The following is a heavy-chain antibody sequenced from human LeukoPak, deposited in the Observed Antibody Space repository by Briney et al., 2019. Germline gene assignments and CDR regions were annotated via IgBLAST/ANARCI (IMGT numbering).Heavy chain of an antibody. V-gene: IGHV4-34*01. CDR1: GGSFSGYY. Sequence: SETLSLTCAVYGGSFSGYYWTWTRQPPGKGLEWIGEIHYSGRINYNPSLKSRVTISADTSNNHFSLKMNSVTAADTAVYYCSRGTDAYKCGNSWGQGTLVTVSS. CDR2: IHYSGRI. CDR3: SRGTDAYKCGNS. J-gene: IGHJ4*02. D-gene: IGHD5-24*01.